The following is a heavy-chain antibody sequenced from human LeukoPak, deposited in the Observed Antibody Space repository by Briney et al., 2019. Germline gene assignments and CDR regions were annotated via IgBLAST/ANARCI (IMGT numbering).Heavy chain of an antibody. J-gene: IGHJ4*02. CDR2: ISSTRSTI. D-gene: IGHD3-10*01. V-gene: IGHV3-48*02. CDR1: GLSFSSYS. Sequence: GGSLRLSCGASGLSFSSYSMNWVRQAPGKGLEWVSYISSTRSTIYYADSVKGRFTISRDNAKNSLYLQMNSLRDEGTAVYYCARDMGFGDLMGYWGQGTLVTVSS. CDR3: ARDMGFGDLMGY.